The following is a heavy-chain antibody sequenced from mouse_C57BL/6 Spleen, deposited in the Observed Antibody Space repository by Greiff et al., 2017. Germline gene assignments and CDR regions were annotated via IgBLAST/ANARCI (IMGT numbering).Heavy chain of an antibody. CDR3: ARGGIMTLSFMDY. V-gene: IGHV14-2*01. J-gene: IGHJ4*01. D-gene: IGHD2-4*01. CDR1: GFNIKDYY. CDR2: IDPEAGET. Sequence: VQLQQSGAELVKPGASVKLSCTASGFNIKDYYMPWVKQRTEQGLEWIGRIDPEAGETKYAPKFQGKATITADTSSNTAYLQLSSLTSEDTAVYYFARGGIMTLSFMDYWGQGTSVTVSS.